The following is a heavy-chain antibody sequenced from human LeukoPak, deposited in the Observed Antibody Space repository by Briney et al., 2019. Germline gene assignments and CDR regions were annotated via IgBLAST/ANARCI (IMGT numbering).Heavy chain of an antibody. V-gene: IGHV4-39*01. CDR2: IYYTGTT. J-gene: IGHJ4*02. CDR1: GGSISSSSYS. CDR3: ARHCGIAVAGTLGHFDY. D-gene: IGHD6-19*01. Sequence: PSETLSLTCSVSGGSISSSSYSWGWIRQPPGKGLEWLGRIYYTGTTYDNPSLKSRVTISVDTSKNQFSLKLSSVTAADTAVYYCARHCGIAVAGTLGHFDYWGQGTLVTVSS.